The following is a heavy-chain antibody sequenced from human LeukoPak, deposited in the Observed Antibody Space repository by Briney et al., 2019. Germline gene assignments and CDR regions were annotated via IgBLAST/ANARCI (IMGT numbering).Heavy chain of an antibody. CDR1: GFTFSSYA. V-gene: IGHV3-64D*09. D-gene: IGHD4-17*01. J-gene: IGHJ4*02. CDR3: VTHGASVFDY. Sequence: GGSLRLSCLASGFTFSSYAMHWVRQAPGKGLEYVSGINNNGGSTYYADSVMGRFTISRDNSKNTLYLQMSSLRVEDTAVYYCVTHGASVFDYWGQGTQVTVPA. CDR2: INNNGGST.